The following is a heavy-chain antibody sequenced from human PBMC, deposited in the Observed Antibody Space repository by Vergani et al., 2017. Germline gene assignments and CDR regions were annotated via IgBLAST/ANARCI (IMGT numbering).Heavy chain of an antibody. CDR2: ISGSGGST. D-gene: IGHD3-10*01. CDR3: AKAGSGSYYKFDY. J-gene: IGHJ4*02. Sequence: EVQLLESGGGLVQPGGSLRLSCAASGFTFSSYAMSWVRQAPGKGLEWVSAISGSGGSTYYADSVKGRFTSSRDNSKNTLYLQMNSLRAEDTAVYYCAKAGSGSYYKFDYWGQGTLVTVSS. V-gene: IGHV3-23*01. CDR1: GFTFSSYA.